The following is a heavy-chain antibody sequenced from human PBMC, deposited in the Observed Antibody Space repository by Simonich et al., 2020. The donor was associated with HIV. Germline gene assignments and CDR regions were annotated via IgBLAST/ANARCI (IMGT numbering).Heavy chain of an antibody. CDR3: TWRRTGDRDDAFDI. D-gene: IGHD7-27*01. Sequence: VQLQQWGAGLLKPSETWSLTCSVSGGSISSSYYYWGWVRQAPGKGLEWVGFIRSKAYGGTTEYAASVKGRFTISRDDSKSIAYLQMNSLKTEDTAVYYCTWRRTGDRDDAFDIWGQGTMVTVSS. CDR1: GGSISSSYYY. CDR2: IRSKAYGGTT. J-gene: IGHJ3*02. V-gene: IGHV3-49*02.